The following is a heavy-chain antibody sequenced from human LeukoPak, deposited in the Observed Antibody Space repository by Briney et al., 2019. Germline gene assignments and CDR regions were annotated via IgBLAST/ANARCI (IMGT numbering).Heavy chain of an antibody. D-gene: IGHD2-15*01. CDR3: ARGPGRLGYCSGGSCQGYWFDP. J-gene: IGHJ5*02. CDR1: GGSISSGSYY. V-gene: IGHV4-61*02. Sequence: PSQTLSLTCTVSGGSISSGSYYWSWIRQPAGKGLEWIGRIYTSGSTNYNPSLQSRVTISVDTSKNQFSLKLISVTAADTAVYYCARGPGRLGYCSGGSCQGYWFDPWGQGTLVTVSS. CDR2: IYTSGST.